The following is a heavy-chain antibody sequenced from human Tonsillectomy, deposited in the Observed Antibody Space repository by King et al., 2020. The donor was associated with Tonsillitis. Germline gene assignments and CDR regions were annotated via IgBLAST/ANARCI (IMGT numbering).Heavy chain of an antibody. CDR2: INPNSGGT. CDR1: GYTFTGYY. J-gene: IGHJ4*02. Sequence: VQLVESGAEVKKPGASVKVSCTASGYTFTGYYMHWVRQAPGQGLEWMGWINPNSGGTNYAQKFQGRVTMTRDTSISTAYMELSRLRSDDTAVYYCARDRSGTWNYVHFDYWGQGTLVTVSS. CDR3: ARDRSGTWNYVHFDY. D-gene: IGHD1-7*01. V-gene: IGHV1-2*02.